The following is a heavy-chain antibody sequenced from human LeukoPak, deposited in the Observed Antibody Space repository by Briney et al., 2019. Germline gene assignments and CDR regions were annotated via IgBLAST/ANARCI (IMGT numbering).Heavy chain of an antibody. CDR2: IYYSGST. V-gene: IGHV4-39*01. J-gene: IGHJ4*02. Sequence: PSETLSLTCTVSGGSISSSSYYWGWIRQPPGKGLEWIGSIYYSGSTYYNPSLKSRVTISVDTSKNQFSLKLSSVTAADTAVYYCARQGVWFGEFPPSVYYFDYWGQGTLVTVSS. D-gene: IGHD3-10*01. CDR1: GGSISSSSYY. CDR3: ARQGVWFGEFPPSVYYFDY.